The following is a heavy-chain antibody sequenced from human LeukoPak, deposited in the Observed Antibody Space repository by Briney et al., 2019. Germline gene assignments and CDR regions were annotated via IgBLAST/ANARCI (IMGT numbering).Heavy chain of an antibody. CDR3: AREWYDYGGDSEGY. V-gene: IGHV3-7*01. D-gene: IGHD4-23*01. J-gene: IGHJ4*02. Sequence: GGSLRLSCVGSGSTFNGHWLTWVRQAPGRGLEWVASIKEDGRQAYYMDSVKDRFTISRDNSKKSPYLQMNSLRIEDTAVYYCAREWYDYGGDSEGYWGQGTLVSVSS. CDR2: IKEDGRQA. CDR1: GSTFNGHW.